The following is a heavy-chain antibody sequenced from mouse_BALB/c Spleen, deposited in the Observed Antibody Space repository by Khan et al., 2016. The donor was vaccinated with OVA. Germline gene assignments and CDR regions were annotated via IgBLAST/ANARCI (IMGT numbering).Heavy chain of an antibody. CDR2: INPYNDYT. CDR1: GYTFTNHH. Sequence: VQLQQPGAELVRPGASVKISCKAFGYTFTNHHINWVKQRPGQGLDWIGYINPYNDYTNYNQKFKGKATLTVDKSSSTAYMELSSLTSEDSAVYYGANQRQRGLMGWFTYWGQGTLVTVSA. J-gene: IGHJ3*01. V-gene: IGHV1S45*01. CDR3: ANQRQRGLMGWFTY. D-gene: IGHD3-2*01.